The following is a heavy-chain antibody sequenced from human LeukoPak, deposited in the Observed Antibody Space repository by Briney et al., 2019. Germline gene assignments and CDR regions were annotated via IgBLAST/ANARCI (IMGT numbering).Heavy chain of an antibody. CDR3: ARADYYDSSGYYLDY. Sequence: GWSLRLSCAACGFTFSSYEMHWVRQAPGKGLEWVSYISSSGSTIYYADSVKGRFTISRDNAKNSLYLQMNSLRAEDTAVYYCARADYYDSSGYYLDYWGQGTLVTVSS. V-gene: IGHV3-48*03. J-gene: IGHJ4*02. CDR2: ISSSGSTI. CDR1: GFTFSSYE. D-gene: IGHD3-22*01.